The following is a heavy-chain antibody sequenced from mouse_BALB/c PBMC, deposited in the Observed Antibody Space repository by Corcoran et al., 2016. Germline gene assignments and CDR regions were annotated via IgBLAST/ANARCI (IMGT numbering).Heavy chain of an antibody. CDR2: IDPANGNT. CDR3: ANWAWFAY. D-gene: IGHD4-1*01. Sequence: EVQLQQSGAELVKPGASVKLSCTASGFNIKDTYRHWVKQRPEQGLEWIGRIDPANGNTKYDPKFQGKATITADTSSNTAYLQLSSLTSEDTAVYYCANWAWFAYWGQGTLVTVSA. V-gene: IGHV14-3*02. J-gene: IGHJ3*01. CDR1: GFNIKDTY.